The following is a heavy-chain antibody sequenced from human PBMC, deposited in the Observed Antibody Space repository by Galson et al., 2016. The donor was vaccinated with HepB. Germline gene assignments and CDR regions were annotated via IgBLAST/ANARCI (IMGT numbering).Heavy chain of an antibody. CDR3: ASEAPILAPTLDY. Sequence: SLRLSCAASGFTFSSYAMSWVRQAPGKGLEWVAVIWYDGSNKYYADSVRGRFTISRDNSKNPLYLQMNSLRAEDTAVYYCASEAPILAPTLDYWGQGTLVIVSS. J-gene: IGHJ4*02. V-gene: IGHV3-33*08. D-gene: IGHD5-12*01. CDR1: GFTFSSYA. CDR2: IWYDGSNK.